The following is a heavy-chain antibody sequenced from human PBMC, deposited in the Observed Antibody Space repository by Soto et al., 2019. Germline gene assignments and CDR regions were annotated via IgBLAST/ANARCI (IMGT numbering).Heavy chain of an antibody. V-gene: IGHV3-23*01. CDR1: GFTFSSYA. Sequence: VGSLRLSCAASGFTFSSYAMSWVRQAPGKGLEWVSAISGSGGSTYYADSVKGRFTISRDNSKNTLYLQMSSLRAEDTAVYYCAKDTFSGSYGWFDPWGQGTLVTVSS. J-gene: IGHJ5*02. CDR3: AKDTFSGSYGWFDP. CDR2: ISGSGGST. D-gene: IGHD1-26*01.